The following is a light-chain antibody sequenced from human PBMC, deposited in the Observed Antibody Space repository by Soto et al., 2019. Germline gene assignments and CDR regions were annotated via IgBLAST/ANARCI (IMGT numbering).Light chain of an antibody. J-gene: IGLJ2*01. CDR3: QPWGTGTYVV. Sequence: QLVLTQSPSASASLGASVKLTCTLRSGHSNYAIAWHQQQPEKGPRYLMKLNSDGSHSKGDGIPDRFSGSSAVAERYLTISSLQSEDEADYYCQPWGTGTYVVFGGGTKLTVL. V-gene: IGLV4-69*01. CDR1: SGHSNYA. CDR2: LNSDGSH.